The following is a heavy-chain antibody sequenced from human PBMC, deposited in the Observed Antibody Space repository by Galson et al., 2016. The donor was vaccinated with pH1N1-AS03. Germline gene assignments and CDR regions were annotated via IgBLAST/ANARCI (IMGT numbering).Heavy chain of an antibody. J-gene: IGHJ4*02. D-gene: IGHD3-3*01. V-gene: IGHV3-11*01. CDR2: ITSSGSTGTTI. CDR3: ARGWYDFWSGYLVDPFDY. CDR1: GFTFSDYY. Sequence: SLRLSCAASGFTFSDYYMSWIRQAPGKGLEWVSCITSSGSTGTTIYYADSVKGRFTISRDNAKNSLYLRMNSLRAEDTAIYYCARGWYDFWSGYLVDPFDYWGQGALVTISS.